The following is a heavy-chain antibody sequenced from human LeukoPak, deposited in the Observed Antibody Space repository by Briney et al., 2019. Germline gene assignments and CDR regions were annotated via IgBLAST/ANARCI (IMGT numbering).Heavy chain of an antibody. CDR3: ARDHCSGGSCFTWYAFDI. D-gene: IGHD2-15*01. CDR1: GGYISSYY. V-gene: IGHV4-59*12. J-gene: IGHJ3*02. Sequence: PSETLPLTCTVSGGYISSYYWSWIRQPPGKGLEWIGYIYYSGSTNYNPSLKSRVTISVDTSKNQFSLKLSSVTAADTAVYYCARDHCSGGSCFTWYAFDIWGQGTMVTVSS. CDR2: IYYSGST.